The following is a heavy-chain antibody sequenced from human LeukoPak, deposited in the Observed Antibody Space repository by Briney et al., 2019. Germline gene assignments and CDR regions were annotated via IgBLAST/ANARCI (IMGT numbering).Heavy chain of an antibody. V-gene: IGHV3-74*01. CDR1: GFTFSTYW. Sequence: GGSLRLSCAASGFTFSTYWMHWVRQAPGTGLVWVSRINGDGSTTTYADSVKGRFTISRDNAKSTLYLQVNSLRVEDAAVYYCARVVLSGAYRIDFWGQGTLVTVSS. CDR2: INGDGSTT. J-gene: IGHJ4*02. CDR3: ARVVLSGAYRIDF. D-gene: IGHD3-16*02.